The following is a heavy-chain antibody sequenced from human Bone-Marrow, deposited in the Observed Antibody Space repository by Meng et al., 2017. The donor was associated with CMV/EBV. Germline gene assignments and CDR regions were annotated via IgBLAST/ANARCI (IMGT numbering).Heavy chain of an antibody. J-gene: IGHJ5*02. Sequence: GESLKISCAASGFTLSPYSMHWVRQAPGKGLEWVALISYDGSSEYYADSVKGRFTISRDNSKNTLYLQMDSLRVEDTAVYYCASGIEGGWFDPWGQGALVTVSS. CDR1: GFTLSPYS. D-gene: IGHD1-1*01. CDR3: ASGIEGGWFDP. V-gene: IGHV3-30-3*01. CDR2: ISYDGSSE.